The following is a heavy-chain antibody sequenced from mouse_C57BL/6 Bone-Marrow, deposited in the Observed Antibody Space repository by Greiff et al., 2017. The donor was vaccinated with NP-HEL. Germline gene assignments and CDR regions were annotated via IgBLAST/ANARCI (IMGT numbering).Heavy chain of an antibody. CDR1: GYTFTDYY. CDR3: ARSGGSSPDY. CDR2: INPNNGGT. Sequence: EVQLQQSGPELVKPGASVKISCKASGYTFTDYYMNWVKQSHGKSLEWIGDINPNNGGTSYNQKFKGKATLTVDKSSSTAYMELRSLTSEDSAVYYCARSGGSSPDYWGQGTTLTVSS. J-gene: IGHJ2*01. D-gene: IGHD1-1*01. V-gene: IGHV1-26*01.